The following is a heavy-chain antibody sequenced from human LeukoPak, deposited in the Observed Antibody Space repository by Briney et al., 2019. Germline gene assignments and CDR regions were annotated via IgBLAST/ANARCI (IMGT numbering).Heavy chain of an antibody. Sequence: GGSLRLSCAASGFTFSSYWMHWVRQAPGKGLVWVSRISGDESSTSYADSVKGRFTISRDNAKNTLFLQMNSLRAEDTAVYYCARAGSNDYYDFWSGYFTWGQGTLVTVSS. CDR2: ISGDESST. D-gene: IGHD3-3*01. CDR1: GFTFSSYW. J-gene: IGHJ5*02. CDR3: ARAGSNDYYDFWSGYFT. V-gene: IGHV3-74*01.